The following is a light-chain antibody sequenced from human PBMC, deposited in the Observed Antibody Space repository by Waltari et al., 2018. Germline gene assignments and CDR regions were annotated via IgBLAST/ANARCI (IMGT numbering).Light chain of an antibody. J-gene: IGKJ1*01. Sequence: DAVMTQSPDSLAVSLGGRAPLTCKSNQSVLNSSNNKNYLAWYQQKPGQPPKLLIYWASTRESGVPDRFSGSGSRTDFTLTISSLQAEDVAVYYCQQYYTIPWTFGQGTKVEIK. CDR3: QQYYTIPWT. CDR1: QSVLNSSNNKNY. V-gene: IGKV4-1*01. CDR2: WAS.